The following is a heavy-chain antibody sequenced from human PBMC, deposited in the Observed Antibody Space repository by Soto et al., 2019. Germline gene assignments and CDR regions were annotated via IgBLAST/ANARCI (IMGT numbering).Heavy chain of an antibody. V-gene: IGHV3-74*01. Sequence: EMQLVESGGGVVQPGGSLRLSCAASGFTFSSYWMHLFRQAPGKGLVWVSRINSDGSSTTYADSVKGRFTISRDNAKNTVYLQMNSLRAEDTAVYYCASKHSSRAFDYWGQGTLVTVSS. CDR1: GFTFSSYW. CDR2: INSDGSST. D-gene: IGHD6-13*01. J-gene: IGHJ4*02. CDR3: ASKHSSRAFDY.